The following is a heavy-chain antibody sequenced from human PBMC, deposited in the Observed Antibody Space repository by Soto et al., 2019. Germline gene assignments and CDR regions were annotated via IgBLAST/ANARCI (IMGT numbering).Heavy chain of an antibody. V-gene: IGHV3-33*01. Sequence: QVQLVESGGGVVQPGRSLRLSCAASGFTFSSYGMHWVRQAPGKGLEWVAVIWYDGSNKYYADSVKGRFTISRDNSKNTLYLQMNSLRAEDMAVYYCARGGLDYYGSGGIDYWGQGTLVTVSS. CDR1: GFTFSSYG. CDR3: ARGGLDYYGSGGIDY. D-gene: IGHD3-10*01. J-gene: IGHJ4*02. CDR2: IWYDGSNK.